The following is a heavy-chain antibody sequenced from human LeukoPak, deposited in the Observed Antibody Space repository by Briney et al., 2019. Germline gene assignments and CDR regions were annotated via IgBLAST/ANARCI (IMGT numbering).Heavy chain of an antibody. CDR1: GFTFSSYA. CDR3: ASRYYGSGY. J-gene: IGHJ4*02. D-gene: IGHD3-10*01. Sequence: GGSLRLSCAASGFTFSSYAMHWVRQAPGKGLEWVAFISYDENNKYYADSVKGRFTISRDNSKSTLFLQMNSLRAEDTAVYYCASRYYGSGYWGQGTLVTVSS. V-gene: IGHV3-30*04. CDR2: ISYDENNK.